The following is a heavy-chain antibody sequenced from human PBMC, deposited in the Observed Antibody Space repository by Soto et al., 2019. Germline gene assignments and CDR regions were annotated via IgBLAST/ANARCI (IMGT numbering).Heavy chain of an antibody. CDR2: IWYDGSNK. CDR1: GFTFSSYG. Sequence: PGGSLRLSCAASGFTFSSYGMHWVRQAPGKGLEWVAVIWYDGSNKYYADSVKGRFTISRDNSKNTLYLQMNSLRAEDTAVYYCARDPKGYFETYGGMDVWGQGTTVTVSS. V-gene: IGHV3-33*01. D-gene: IGHD3-22*01. J-gene: IGHJ6*02. CDR3: ARDPKGYFETYGGMDV.